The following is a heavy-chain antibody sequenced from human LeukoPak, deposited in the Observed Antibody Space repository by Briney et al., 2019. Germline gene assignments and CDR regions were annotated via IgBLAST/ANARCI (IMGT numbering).Heavy chain of an antibody. V-gene: IGHV3-23*01. Sequence: GGSLGLSCAASGFTFSSYAMSWVRQAPGKGLEWVSAISGSGGSTFYADSVKGRFTMSRDNSKNTLYLQMNSLRAEDTAVYYCAKEASYCTNGVCYSRIFDTWGQGTLVTVSS. CDR3: AKEASYCTNGVCYSRIFDT. D-gene: IGHD2-8*01. J-gene: IGHJ5*02. CDR2: ISGSGGST. CDR1: GFTFSSYA.